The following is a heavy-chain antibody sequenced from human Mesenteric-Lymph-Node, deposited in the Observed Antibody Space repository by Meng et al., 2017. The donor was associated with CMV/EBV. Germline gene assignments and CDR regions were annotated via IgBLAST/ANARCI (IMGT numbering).Heavy chain of an antibody. J-gene: IGHJ3*02. CDR3: ARAIEMGDAFDI. CDR2: IYSGGST. V-gene: IGHV3-53*04. Sequence: WAASGFSVSSNYMSWVRQAPGKGLEWVSVIYSGGSTYYADSVKGRFTISRHNSKNTLYLQMNSLRAEDTAVYYCARAIEMGDAFDIWGQGTMVTVSS. D-gene: IGHD5-24*01. CDR1: GFSVSSNY.